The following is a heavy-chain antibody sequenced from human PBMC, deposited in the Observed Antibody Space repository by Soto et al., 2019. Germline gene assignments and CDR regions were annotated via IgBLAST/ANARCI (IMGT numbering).Heavy chain of an antibody. J-gene: IGHJ6*02. CDR1: GGAFSDYA. D-gene: IGHD2-15*01. V-gene: IGHV1-69*12. Sequence: QVQLVQSGAEVKKPGSSVKVSCKASGGAFSDYAFSWVRQAPGQGLEWLGGIMPIFRAPDYAQKFQGRVKITADEFTRTAYMEMNSLRSEDTALYYCASWLKGPDIGNYYYGMDVWGQGTTVTVS. CDR3: ASWLKGPDIGNYYYGMDV. CDR2: IMPIFRAP.